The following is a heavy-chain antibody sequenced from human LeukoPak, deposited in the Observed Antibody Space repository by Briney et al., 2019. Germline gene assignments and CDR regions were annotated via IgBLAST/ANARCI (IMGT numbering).Heavy chain of an antibody. V-gene: IGHV3-23*01. D-gene: IGHD3-22*01. CDR1: GFTFTGYA. CDR3: AKSGYYHDSSGHYLYYFDY. J-gene: IGHJ4*02. CDR2: ISGSGGST. Sequence: PGGSLRLSCAASGFTFTGYAMSWVRQAPGKGLEWVSAISGSGGSTHYADSVKGRFSISRDNSKSTVYLQMNSLRAEDKAVYYCAKSGYYHDSSGHYLYYFDYWGQGTLVTVSS.